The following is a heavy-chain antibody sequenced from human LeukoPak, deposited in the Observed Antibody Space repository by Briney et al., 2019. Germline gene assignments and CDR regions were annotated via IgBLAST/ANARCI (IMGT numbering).Heavy chain of an antibody. CDR3: AGIIAVAGFNY. J-gene: IGHJ4*02. CDR1: GFTFSNYG. D-gene: IGHD6-19*01. V-gene: IGHV3-48*03. Sequence: GGSLRLSCAASGFTFSNYGMNWVRQAPGKGLDWLSYISSSGSTIDYADSVKGRFTISRDNAKNSLYLQMNSLRAEDTAVYYCAGIIAVAGFNYWGQGVLVTVSS. CDR2: ISSSGSTI.